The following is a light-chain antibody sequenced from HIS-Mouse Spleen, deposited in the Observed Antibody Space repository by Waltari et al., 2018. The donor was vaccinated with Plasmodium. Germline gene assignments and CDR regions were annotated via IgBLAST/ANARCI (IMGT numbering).Light chain of an antibody. J-gene: IGLJ3*02. Sequence: SYELPQPPSVSVSPGQTARTTCSGDAFPKKYAYGYQQKSGQAPVLVIYEDSKRPPGIPERFSGSSSGTMATLTISGAQVEDEADYYCYSTDSSGNHRVFGGGTKLTVL. V-gene: IGLV3-10*01. CDR3: YSTDSSGNHRV. CDR1: AFPKKY. CDR2: EDS.